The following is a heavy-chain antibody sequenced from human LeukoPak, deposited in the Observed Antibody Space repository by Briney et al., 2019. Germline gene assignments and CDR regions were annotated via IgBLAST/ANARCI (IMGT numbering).Heavy chain of an antibody. CDR3: AAATTGVRIKLDY. V-gene: IGHV1-58*01. J-gene: IGHJ4*02. CDR2: IVVGSGNT. Sequence: GASVKVSCKASGFAFTSSAVQWVRQARGQRLEWIGWIVVGSGNTNYAQKFQERVTITRDMSTSTAYMELSSLRSEDTAVYYCAAATTGVRIKLDYWGQGTLVTVSS. CDR1: GFAFTSSA. D-gene: IGHD4-23*01.